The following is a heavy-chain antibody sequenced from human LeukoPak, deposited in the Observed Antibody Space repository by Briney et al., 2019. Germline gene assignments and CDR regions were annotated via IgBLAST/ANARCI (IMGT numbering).Heavy chain of an antibody. D-gene: IGHD6-19*01. J-gene: IGHJ4*02. CDR3: ARSPRPSYSSGWYFDN. V-gene: IGHV4-59*01. CDR1: AGSISGYY. Sequence: SETLSLTCTVSAGSISGYYWPWIRQPPGKGLEWIGEISYSGSTNYNPSLKSRATISVDTSKTQCSLKLSSVTAADTAVYYCARSPRPSYSSGWYFDNWGQGTLVTVSS. CDR2: ISYSGST.